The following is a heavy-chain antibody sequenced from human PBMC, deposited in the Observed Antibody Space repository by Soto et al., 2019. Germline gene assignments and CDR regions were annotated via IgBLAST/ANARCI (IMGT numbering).Heavy chain of an antibody. Sequence: SETLSLTCTVSGGSISSSSYYWGWIRQPPGKGLEWIGSIYYSGSTYYNPSLKSRVTISVDTSKNQFSLKLSSVTAADTAVYYCARRGDSGYDFVGAFDIWGQGTMVTVSS. D-gene: IGHD5-12*01. CDR1: GGSISSSSYY. CDR3: ARRGDSGYDFVGAFDI. V-gene: IGHV4-39*01. J-gene: IGHJ3*02. CDR2: IYYSGST.